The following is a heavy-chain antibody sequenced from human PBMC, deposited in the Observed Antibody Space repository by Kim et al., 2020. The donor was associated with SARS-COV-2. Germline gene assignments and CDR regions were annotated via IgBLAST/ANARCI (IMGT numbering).Heavy chain of an antibody. D-gene: IGHD6-13*01. J-gene: IGHJ6*02. Sequence: SVKVSCKASGGTFSSYAISWVRQAPGQGLEWMGGIIPIFGTANYAQKFQGRVTITADESTSTAYMELSSLRSEDTAVYYCARDPPMDSSSFYYYYGMDVWGQGTTVTVSS. CDR2: IIPIFGTA. V-gene: IGHV1-69*13. CDR1: GGTFSSYA. CDR3: ARDPPMDSSSFYYYYGMDV.